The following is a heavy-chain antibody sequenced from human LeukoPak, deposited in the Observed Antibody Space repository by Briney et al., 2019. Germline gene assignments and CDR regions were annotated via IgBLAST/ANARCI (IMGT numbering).Heavy chain of an antibody. CDR1: GFSFSDFA. D-gene: IGHD3-16*01. CDR3: ASFTGYYYYMDV. J-gene: IGHJ6*03. V-gene: IGHV3-30*04. Sequence: GGSLRLSCAASGFSFSDFAVHWVRQAPGKGLEWVAVISYDGSNKYYADSVKGRFTISRDNSKNTLYLQMNSLRAEDTAVYYCASFTGYYYYMDVWGKGTTVTVSS. CDR2: ISYDGSNK.